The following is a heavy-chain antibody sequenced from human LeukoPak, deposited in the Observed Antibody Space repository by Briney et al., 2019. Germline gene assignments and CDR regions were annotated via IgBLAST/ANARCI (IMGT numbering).Heavy chain of an antibody. V-gene: IGHV3-53*01. D-gene: IGHD3-3*01. CDR2: IYSDGNT. CDR3: ASSFRFFT. Sequence: GGSLRLSCAASERTVTFPYMSWVRPAPGKGLEWVSVIYSDGNTFYTVSVKDRFTISRDSSRTTLYLQMNSLRPEDTAVYYCASSFRFFTWGQGTLVTVSS. J-gene: IGHJ4*02. CDR1: ERTVTFPY.